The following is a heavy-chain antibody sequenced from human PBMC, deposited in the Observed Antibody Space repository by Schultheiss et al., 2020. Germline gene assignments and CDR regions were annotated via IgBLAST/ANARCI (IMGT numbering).Heavy chain of an antibody. CDR2: IYYSGST. Sequence: LRLSCTVSGGSISSGGYYWSWIRQHPGKGLEWIGYIYYSGSTYYNPSLKSRVTISVDTSKNQFSLKLSSVTAADTAVYYCARDYGDYAPPDYWGQGTLVTVSS. D-gene: IGHD4-17*01. CDR1: GGSISSGGYY. V-gene: IGHV4-31*03. CDR3: ARDYGDYAPPDY. J-gene: IGHJ4*02.